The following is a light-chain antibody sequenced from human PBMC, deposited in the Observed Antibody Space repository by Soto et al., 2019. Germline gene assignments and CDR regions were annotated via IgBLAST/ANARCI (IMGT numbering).Light chain of an antibody. CDR3: QHQSSWPRT. CDR2: GAS. Sequence: DIVMTPSPGTLSVSPGERATLSCRASQSVGNNLAWYQQKPGQAPRLLIHGASTRATGIPARFSGSGSGTEFTLTISSLQSEDFAVYYCQHQSSWPRTFGQGTKVDIK. CDR1: QSVGNN. V-gene: IGKV3-15*01. J-gene: IGKJ1*01.